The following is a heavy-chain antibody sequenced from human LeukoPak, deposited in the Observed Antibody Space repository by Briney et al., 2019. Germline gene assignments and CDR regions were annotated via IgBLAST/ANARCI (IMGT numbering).Heavy chain of an antibody. J-gene: IGHJ3*02. CDR3: AIRVSGSDAFDI. V-gene: IGHV3-48*01. CDR1: GFTFSSYS. CDR2: ISSSSSTI. Sequence: GGSLRLSCAASGFTFSSYSMNWVRQAPGKGLEWVSYISSSSSTIYYADSVKGRFTISRDNSKNTLYLQMNSLRAEDTAVYYCAIRVSGSDAFDIWGQGTMVTVSS. D-gene: IGHD6-19*01.